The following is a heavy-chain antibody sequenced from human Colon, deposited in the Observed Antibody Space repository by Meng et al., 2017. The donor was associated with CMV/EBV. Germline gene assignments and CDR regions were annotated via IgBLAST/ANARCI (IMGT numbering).Heavy chain of an antibody. CDR1: GFTFSSYA. CDR2: IGGTGTIT. Sequence: GGSLRLSCVGSGFTFSSYAMSWVRQAPGKGLEWVSVIGGTGTITRYSDSVKGRFAISRDNSKNTLHLQMNSLRTEDTAIYYCARDLRKAYNVLYYYYYGLDVWGQGTTVTVSS. CDR3: ARDLRKAYNVLYYYYYGLDV. J-gene: IGHJ6*02. D-gene: IGHD3-10*01. V-gene: IGHV3-23*01.